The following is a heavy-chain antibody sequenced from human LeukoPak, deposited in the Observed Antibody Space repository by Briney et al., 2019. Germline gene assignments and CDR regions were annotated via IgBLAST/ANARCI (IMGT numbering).Heavy chain of an antibody. J-gene: IGHJ4*02. D-gene: IGHD1-14*01. CDR3: AREPLRTEHIDC. CDR1: GYTFTSYD. CDR2: MNPNSGNT. Sequence: GASVKVSCKASGYTFTSYDINWVRQATGQGLEWMGWMNPNSGNTGYAQKFQGRVTMTRDTSTSIAYMELSSLRSEDSAVYYCAREPLRTEHIDCWGQGTLVTVSS. V-gene: IGHV1-8*01.